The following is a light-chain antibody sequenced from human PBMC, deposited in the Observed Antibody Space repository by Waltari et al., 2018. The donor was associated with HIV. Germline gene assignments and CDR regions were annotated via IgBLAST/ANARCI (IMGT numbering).Light chain of an antibody. J-gene: IGLJ1*01. V-gene: IGLV3-21*02. CDR1: NIGSKR. CDR2: ADS. Sequence: SYVLTQPPSVSVAPGQTARLTCGGNNIGSKRVHWYQQKPGQAPVLVVYADSDRPSGIPERFSGSNSGNTATLTISRVEAGDEADYYCQVWDSSSDHPGVFGTGTKVTVL. CDR3: QVWDSSSDHPGV.